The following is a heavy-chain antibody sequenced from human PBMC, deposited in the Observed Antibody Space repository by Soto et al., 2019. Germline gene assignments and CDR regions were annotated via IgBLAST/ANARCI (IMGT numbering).Heavy chain of an antibody. CDR2: INHSGST. Sequence: PSETLSLTCAVYGGSFSGYYWSWIRQPPGKGLEWIGEINHSGSTYYNPSLKSRVTISVDTSKNQFSLKLSSVTAADTAVYYCGRASIFGVVIIHWALDYWGQGTLVTVSS. D-gene: IGHD3-3*01. V-gene: IGHV4-34*09. CDR1: GGSFSGYY. J-gene: IGHJ4*02. CDR3: GRASIFGVVIIHWALDY.